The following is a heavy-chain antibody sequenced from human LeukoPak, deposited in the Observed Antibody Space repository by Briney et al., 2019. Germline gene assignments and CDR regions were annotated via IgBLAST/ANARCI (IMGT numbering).Heavy chain of an antibody. V-gene: IGHV4-34*01. J-gene: IGHJ4*02. D-gene: IGHD6-6*01. Sequence: SETLSLTCAVYGGSFSGYYWSWIRQPPGKGLEWIGEINHSGSTNYNPSLMSRVTISVDTSKNQFSLKLSSVTAADTAVYYCARARRGSTSSPFRSSIAARNYFDYWGQGTLVTVSS. CDR2: INHSGST. CDR3: ARARRGSTSSPFRSSIAARNYFDY. CDR1: GGSFSGYY.